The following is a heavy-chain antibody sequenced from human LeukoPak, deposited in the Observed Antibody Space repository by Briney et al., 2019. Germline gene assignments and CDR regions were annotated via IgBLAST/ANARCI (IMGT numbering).Heavy chain of an antibody. Sequence: PSETLSLTCTVSGGSISSGSYYWSWLRQPAGKGLEWIGRVYTSGTTNYNPSLKSRVTISVDTSKNQFSLKLSSVTAADTAVYYCARGGFWSGYLDYWGQGTLVTVSS. V-gene: IGHV4-61*02. CDR3: ARGGFWSGYLDY. D-gene: IGHD3-3*01. CDR1: GGSISSGSYY. J-gene: IGHJ4*02. CDR2: VYTSGTT.